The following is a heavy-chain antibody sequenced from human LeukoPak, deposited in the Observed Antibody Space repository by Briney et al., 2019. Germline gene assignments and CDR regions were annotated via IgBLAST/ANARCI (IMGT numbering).Heavy chain of an antibody. CDR2: IYSGGST. CDR3: ARNPGIQLWFSD. Sequence: GGSLRLSCAASGFTVSSNYMSWVRQAPGKGLEWVSVIYSGGSTYYADSVKGRFTISRDNSKNTLYLQMNSLRAEDTAVYYCARNPGIQLWFSDWGQGTLVTVSS. D-gene: IGHD5-18*01. J-gene: IGHJ4*02. CDR1: GFTVSSNY. V-gene: IGHV3-53*01.